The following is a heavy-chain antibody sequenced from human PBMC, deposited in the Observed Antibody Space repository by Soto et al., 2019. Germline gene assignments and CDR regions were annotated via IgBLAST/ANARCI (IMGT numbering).Heavy chain of an antibody. CDR3: ARGGSIAVAKRPVAFDI. V-gene: IGHV4-34*01. D-gene: IGHD6-19*01. Sequence: QVQLQQWGAGLLKPSATLSLTCAVYGGSFSGYYWRWIRQPPGKGLEWIGEINHSGSTNYNPSPKSRDAIAVDTSKNQFSLKLSSVTAADTAVYYCARGGSIAVAKRPVAFDIWGQGTMVTGSS. CDR2: INHSGST. CDR1: GGSFSGYY. J-gene: IGHJ3*02.